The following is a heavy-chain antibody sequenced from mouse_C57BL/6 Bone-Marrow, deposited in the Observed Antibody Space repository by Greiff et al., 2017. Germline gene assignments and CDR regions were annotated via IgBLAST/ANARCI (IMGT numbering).Heavy chain of an antibody. CDR3: AREGIYDGYYGYAMDY. D-gene: IGHD2-3*01. J-gene: IGHJ4*01. CDR1: GYSFTSYG. Sequence: QVQLQQPGAELVQPWPSVTLSCTASGYSFTSYGMHWVKQTPGQGLEWIGMIRPNSGSTNDNEKFKSPATLTVDNSSSTDYMQLSSLTSEDYAVYYCAREGIYDGYYGYAMDYWGQGTSVTVSS. CDR2: IRPNSGST. V-gene: IGHV1-64*01.